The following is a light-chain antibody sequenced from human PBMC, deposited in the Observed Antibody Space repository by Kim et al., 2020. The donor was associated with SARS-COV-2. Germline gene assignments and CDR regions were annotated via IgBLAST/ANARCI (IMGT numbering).Light chain of an antibody. CDR2: AAS. Sequence: GDRVTITCRSSQGITNSLAWYQQKPGKVPQLLIYAASALQSGVPSRFSGSGPGTDFTLTISSLQPEDVATYYCQKYNSAHWTFGQGTKVEIK. J-gene: IGKJ1*01. CDR1: QGITNS. V-gene: IGKV1-27*01. CDR3: QKYNSAHWT.